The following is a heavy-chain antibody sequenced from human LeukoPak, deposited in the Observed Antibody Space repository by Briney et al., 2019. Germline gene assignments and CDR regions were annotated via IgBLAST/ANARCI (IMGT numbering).Heavy chain of an antibody. Sequence: PSQTLSLTCTVSGGSISSGYYCWSWIRQPAGKGLEWIGRMYTSGSTEYNPSLNSRVTISVDTSKNQFSLKLSSVTAADTAVYYCTRSRERYCTSGSCYIDLQARWGQGTLVTVSS. CDR2: MYTSGST. D-gene: IGHD2-2*02. CDR1: GGSISSGYYC. V-gene: IGHV4-61*02. CDR3: TRSRERYCTSGSCYIDLQAR. J-gene: IGHJ4*02.